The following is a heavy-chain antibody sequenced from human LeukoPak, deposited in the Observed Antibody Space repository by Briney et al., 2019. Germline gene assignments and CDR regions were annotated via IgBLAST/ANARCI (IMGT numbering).Heavy chain of an antibody. Sequence: PGGSLRLSCAASGFIFSSYAMSWVRQAPGKGLQWVSAISVRGYSTYYADSVRGRFTISRDTSKNTLYLQMNSLRAEDTAVYYCAKWLYYDTRGILDYWGQGTLVTVSS. CDR1: GFIFSSYA. D-gene: IGHD3-22*01. CDR2: ISVRGYST. V-gene: IGHV3-23*01. J-gene: IGHJ4*02. CDR3: AKWLYYDTRGILDY.